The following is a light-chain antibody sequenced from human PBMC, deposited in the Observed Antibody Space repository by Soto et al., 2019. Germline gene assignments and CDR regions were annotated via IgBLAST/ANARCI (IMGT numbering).Light chain of an antibody. CDR1: SSNIGSNA. J-gene: IGLJ3*02. CDR2: TNN. CDR3: AAWDDSLNALV. Sequence: QSVLTQPPSASGTPGQRVTISCSGASSNIGSNAVNWYQQLPGTAPQLLIYTNNELPSGVPDRFSGSKSGNSASLAITGLQSEDEADYHCAAWDDSLNALVFGGGTQLTVL. V-gene: IGLV1-44*01.